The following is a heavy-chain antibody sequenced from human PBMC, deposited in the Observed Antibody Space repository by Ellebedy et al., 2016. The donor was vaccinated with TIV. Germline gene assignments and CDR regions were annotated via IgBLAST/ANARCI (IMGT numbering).Heavy chain of an antibody. V-gene: IGHV3-53*01. CDR1: GFTFSSFV. CDR3: ARDGYYGSGPGGMDV. CDR2: LYSNGTT. J-gene: IGHJ6*02. D-gene: IGHD3-10*01. Sequence: GGSLRLSCAASGFTFSSFVMSWVRQAPGKGLEWVSVLYSNGTTYYADSVKGRFTISRDNSKNTLYLQMNSLRAEDAAVYYCARDGYYGSGPGGMDVWGQGTTVTVSS.